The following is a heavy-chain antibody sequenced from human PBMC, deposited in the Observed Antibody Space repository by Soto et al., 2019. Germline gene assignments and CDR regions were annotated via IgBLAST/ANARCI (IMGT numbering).Heavy chain of an antibody. CDR2: ISAYNGDT. J-gene: IGHJ4*02. V-gene: IGHV1-18*01. CDR3: ARSGAYCTSITCLFDSF. D-gene: IGHD2-8*01. CDR1: GYTFTSYG. Sequence: QAQLVQSGGEVKKPGASVKVSCRASGYTFTSYGYAWVRQAPGQGLERMGWISAYNGDTNYAQKFQDRGTLTTDTSTTTAHMELRNLGSDDTAVYYCARSGAYCTSITCLFDSFWGLGTLVTVSS.